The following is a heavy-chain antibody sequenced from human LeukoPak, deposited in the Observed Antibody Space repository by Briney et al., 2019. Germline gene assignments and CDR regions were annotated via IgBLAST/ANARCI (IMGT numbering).Heavy chain of an antibody. CDR3: AKDHRSSGWPYYFDY. CDR2: ISGSGSGT. CDR1: GFTFSNYA. Sequence: GGSLRLSCAASGFTFSNYAMSWVRQAPGKGLEWVSVISGSGSGTYYADSVKGRFTISRGNSKNTLYLQMNSLRAEDTAVYYCAKDHRSSGWPYYFDYWGQGTLVTVSS. V-gene: IGHV3-23*01. J-gene: IGHJ4*02. D-gene: IGHD6-19*01.